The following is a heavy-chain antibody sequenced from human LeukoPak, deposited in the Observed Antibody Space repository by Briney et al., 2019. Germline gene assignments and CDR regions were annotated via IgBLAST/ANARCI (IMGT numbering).Heavy chain of an antibody. J-gene: IGHJ4*02. CDR2: IKQDGSEK. CDR3: ARDLRTVAPDY. Sequence: GGSLRLSCAASGFTFSSYWMSWVRQAPVKGLEWVANIKQDGSEKYYVDSVKGRFTISRDNAKNSLYLQMNSLRAEDTAVYYCARDLRTVAPDYWGQGTLVTVSS. D-gene: IGHD6-19*01. CDR1: GFTFSSYW. V-gene: IGHV3-7*01.